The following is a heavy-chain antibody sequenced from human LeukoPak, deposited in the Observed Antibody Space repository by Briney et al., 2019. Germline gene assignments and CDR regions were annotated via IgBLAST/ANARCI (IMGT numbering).Heavy chain of an antibody. CDR3: STDPRLLIY. Sequence: GGSLRLSCVVSGFGFSDSYMTWIRQTPGKGLEWLAYISGSGSDMYYADSVKGRFTISRDNVKNSLYLQMNSLRPDDTALYYCSTDPRLLIYWGHGTLVTVSS. D-gene: IGHD2-8*01. V-gene: IGHV3-11*01. CDR2: ISGSGSDM. J-gene: IGHJ4*01. CDR1: GFGFSDSY.